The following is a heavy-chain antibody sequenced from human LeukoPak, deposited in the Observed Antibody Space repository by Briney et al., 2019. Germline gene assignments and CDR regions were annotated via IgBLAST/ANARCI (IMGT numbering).Heavy chain of an antibody. CDR3: AKSDGKRYFDWDDP. D-gene: IGHD3-9*01. CDR2: ISGSGVGT. J-gene: IGHJ5*02. V-gene: IGHV3-23*01. CDR1: GFTFSSYA. Sequence: GGSLRLSCAASGFTFSSYAMSWVRQAPGKGLEWVSAISGSGVGTYYADSVKGRFTISRDNSKKTLYLQMNSLRVEDTAVYYCAKSDGKRYFDWDDPWGQGTLVTVSS.